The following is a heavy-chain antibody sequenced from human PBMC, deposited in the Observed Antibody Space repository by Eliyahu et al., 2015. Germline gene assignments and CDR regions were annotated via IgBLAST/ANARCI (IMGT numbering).Heavy chain of an antibody. CDR1: GFPFSGSA. Sequence: EVQLVQSGGGLVQPGGSLKLSCAASGFPFSGSAIHWVRQASGKGLEWVGRIRSKANSYATAYAASVKGRFTVSRDDSKNTAYLQMNSLKIEDTAVYYCTRLGNNILSLMDVWGQGTTVTVSS. J-gene: IGHJ6*02. D-gene: IGHD2/OR15-2a*01. V-gene: IGHV3-73*01. CDR3: TRLGNNILSLMDV. CDR2: IRSKANSYAT.